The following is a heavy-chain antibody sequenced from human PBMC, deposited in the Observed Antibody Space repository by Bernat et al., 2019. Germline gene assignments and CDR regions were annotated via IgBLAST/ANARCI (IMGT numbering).Heavy chain of an antibody. CDR2: IYYSGST. D-gene: IGHD6-19*01. V-gene: IGHV4-39*01. CDR1: GGSISSSSYY. CDR3: ANSYPSSGWLFDY. Sequence: QLQLQESGPGLVKPSETLSLTCTVSGGSISSSSYYWGWIRQPPGKGLEWIGSIYYSGSTYYNPSLKSRVTISVDTSKNQFSLKLSSVTAADTAVYYCANSYPSSGWLFDYWGQGTLVTVSS. J-gene: IGHJ4*02.